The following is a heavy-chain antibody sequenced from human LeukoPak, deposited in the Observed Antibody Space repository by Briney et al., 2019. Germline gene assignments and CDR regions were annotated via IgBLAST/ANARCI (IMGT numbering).Heavy chain of an antibody. CDR3: ARGAEYYAFWRGYAGYSDY. CDR1: GYSISNGYY. Sequence: KSSETLSLTCTVSGYSISNGYYWGWIRQSPGKGLERLGSIYHRGSAYYNPSLKSRVTISLDRSKKQFSLRLTSVTAADTAVYFCARGAEYYAFWRGYAGYSDYWGQGISVTVSS. D-gene: IGHD3-3*01. V-gene: IGHV4-38-2*02. CDR2: IYHRGSA. J-gene: IGHJ4*02.